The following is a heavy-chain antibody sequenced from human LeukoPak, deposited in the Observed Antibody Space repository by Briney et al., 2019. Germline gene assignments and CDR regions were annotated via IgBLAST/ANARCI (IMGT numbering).Heavy chain of an antibody. D-gene: IGHD2-15*01. CDR3: ARGNVVVAGASDQFDY. J-gene: IGHJ4*02. CDR2: ISPDGSET. Sequence: GGSLRLSCVASGFTFSSFWMNWVRQAPGKGLERVGTISPDGSETYYVDSVKGRFTISRDNAKTSLYLQLNSLRADDTALYFCARGNVVVAGASDQFDYWGQGTLITVSS. V-gene: IGHV3-7*03. CDR1: GFTFSSFW.